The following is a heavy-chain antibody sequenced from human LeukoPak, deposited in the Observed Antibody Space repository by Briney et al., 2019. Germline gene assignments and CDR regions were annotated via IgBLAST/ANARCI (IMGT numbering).Heavy chain of an antibody. J-gene: IGHJ6*04. Sequence: GGSLRLSCAASGFRFSSYEMNWVRQAPGKGLEWVSHIGSSGSIIFYADSVKGRFTISRDNAKNSLYLQMNSLRAEDTSVYYCAGRLSSAYFYMDVWGKGPTVTVSS. V-gene: IGHV3-48*03. CDR2: IGSSGSII. CDR1: GFRFSSYE. D-gene: IGHD3-16*01. CDR3: AGRLSSAYFYMDV.